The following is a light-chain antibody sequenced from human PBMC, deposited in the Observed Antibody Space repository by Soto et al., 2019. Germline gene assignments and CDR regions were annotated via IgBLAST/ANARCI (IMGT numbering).Light chain of an antibody. CDR2: GAS. Sequence: IVVTQSPATLSVSPGERVTLSCRVSQSVDSNFAWYQQRPGQAPRLLIYGASTRATDVPARFSASGSGTDFTLTISSLQSEDFVVYYCQQYNTWPITFGQGTRLEIK. J-gene: IGKJ5*01. V-gene: IGKV3-15*01. CDR1: QSVDSN. CDR3: QQYNTWPIT.